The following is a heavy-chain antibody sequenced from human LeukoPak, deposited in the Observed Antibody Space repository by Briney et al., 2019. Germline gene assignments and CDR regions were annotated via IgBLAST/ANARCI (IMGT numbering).Heavy chain of an antibody. Sequence: ASVKVSCKASGYTFSDYAMHWVRQAPGQGLEWMGWINTNTGNPTYAQGFTGRFVFSLDTSVSTAYLQISSLKAEDTAVYYCAVSGSYYGYYFDYWGQGTLVTVSS. CDR1: GYTFSDYA. CDR2: INTNTGNP. V-gene: IGHV7-4-1*02. CDR3: AVSGSYYGYYFDY. J-gene: IGHJ4*02. D-gene: IGHD1-26*01.